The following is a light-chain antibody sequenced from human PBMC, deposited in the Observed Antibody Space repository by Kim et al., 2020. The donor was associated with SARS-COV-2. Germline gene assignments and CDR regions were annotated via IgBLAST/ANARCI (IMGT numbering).Light chain of an antibody. CDR2: KAS. CDR1: HSISSW. CDR3: QQYNSYSRT. J-gene: IGKJ1*01. Sequence: DIQRTQSPSTLSASVGDRVTITCRASHSISSWLAWYQQKPGKAPKLLIYKASSLESGVPSRFSGSGSGTEFTLTISSLQPDDFATYYCQQYNSYSRTFGQGTKVDIK. V-gene: IGKV1-5*03.